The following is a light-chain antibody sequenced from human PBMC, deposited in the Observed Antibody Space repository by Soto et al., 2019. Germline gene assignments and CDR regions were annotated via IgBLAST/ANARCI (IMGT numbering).Light chain of an antibody. Sequence: DIVMTQSPDSLAVSLGERATINCKSSRSVLYNSNNKNYLAWYQQKPGQPPKLLIYWASTRESGVPDRFSGSGPGPDLTLTTRSLQLEEGAVIYIQNIFTTPRTFAQGPKRGSN. CDR1: RSVLYNSNNKNY. CDR3: QNIFTTPRT. V-gene: IGKV4-1*01. J-gene: IGKJ2*01. CDR2: WAS.